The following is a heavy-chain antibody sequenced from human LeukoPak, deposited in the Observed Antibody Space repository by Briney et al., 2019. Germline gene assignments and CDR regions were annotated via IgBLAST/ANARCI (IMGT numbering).Heavy chain of an antibody. D-gene: IGHD5-12*01. CDR3: AKGGGYEAQYYYYYLDV. CDR1: GGSFSGYY. Sequence: SETLSLTCAVYGGSFSGYYWSWIRQPPGKGLEWIGEINHSGSTNYNPSLKSRVTISVDTSKNQFSLKLSSVTAADTAVYYCAKGGGYEAQYYYYYLDVWGKGTTVTISS. J-gene: IGHJ6*03. CDR2: INHSGST. V-gene: IGHV4-34*01.